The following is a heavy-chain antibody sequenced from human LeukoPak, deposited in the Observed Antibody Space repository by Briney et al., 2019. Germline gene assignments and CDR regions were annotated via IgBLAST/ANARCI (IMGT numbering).Heavy chain of an antibody. J-gene: IGHJ4*02. CDR3: ARDHGRIAAAGNFDY. Sequence: ASVKVSYKASGYTFTSYYMHWVRQAPGQGLEWMGIINPSGGSTSYAQKFQGRVTMTRDTSTSTVYMELSSLRSEDTAVYYCARDHGRIAAAGNFDYWGQGTLVTVSS. CDR1: GYTFTSYY. CDR2: INPSGGST. D-gene: IGHD6-13*01. V-gene: IGHV1-46*01.